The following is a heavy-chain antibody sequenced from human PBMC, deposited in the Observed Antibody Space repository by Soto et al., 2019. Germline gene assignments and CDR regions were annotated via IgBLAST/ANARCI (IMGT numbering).Heavy chain of an antibody. D-gene: IGHD3-10*01. J-gene: IGHJ6*02. V-gene: IGHV3-30*18. CDR3: AKAGTEVRGVIDV. CDR1: GFTFSSYG. Sequence: QVQLVESGGGVVQPGRSLRLSCAASGFTFSSYGMHWVRQAPGKGLEWVAVISYDGSNKYYADSVKGRFTISRDNSKNTRYLQMNSLRAEDTAVYYCAKAGTEVRGVIDVWGQGTTVTVSS. CDR2: ISYDGSNK.